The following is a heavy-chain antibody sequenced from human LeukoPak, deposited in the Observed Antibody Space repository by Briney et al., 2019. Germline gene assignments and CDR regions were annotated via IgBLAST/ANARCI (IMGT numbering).Heavy chain of an antibody. V-gene: IGHV4-59*01. Sequence: SETLSLTCTVSGGSLSSYYWSWIRQPPGKGLEWIGYIYYSGSTNYNPSLKSRVTISVDTSKNQFSLKLRYVTAADTAVYYCARLGSNPNDYYYGMDVWGQGTTVTVSS. D-gene: IGHD2-15*01. J-gene: IGHJ6*02. CDR1: GGSLSSYY. CDR3: ARLGSNPNDYYYGMDV. CDR2: IYYSGST.